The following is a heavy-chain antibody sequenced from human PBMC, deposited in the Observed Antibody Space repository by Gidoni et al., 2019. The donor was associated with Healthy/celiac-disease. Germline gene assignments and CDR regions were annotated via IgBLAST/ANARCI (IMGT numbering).Heavy chain of an antibody. D-gene: IGHD5-12*01. V-gene: IGHV3-21*01. J-gene: IGHJ4*02. CDR1: GFTFSSYS. CDR2: ISSSSSYI. CDR3: ARVVEMATTH. Sequence: EVQLVESGGGLVKPGGSLRLSCAASGFTFSSYSMNWVRQAPGKGLEWVSSISSSSSYIYYADSVKGRFTISRDNAKNSLYLQMNSLRAEDTAVYYCARVVEMATTHWGQGTLVTVSS.